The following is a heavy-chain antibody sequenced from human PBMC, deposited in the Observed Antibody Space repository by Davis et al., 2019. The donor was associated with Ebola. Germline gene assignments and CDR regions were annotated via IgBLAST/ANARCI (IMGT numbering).Heavy chain of an antibody. D-gene: IGHD6-13*01. CDR1: GFTFSSYW. V-gene: IGHV3-7*01. CDR3: ARDSSSWYPEYFQH. CDR2: IKQDGSEK. J-gene: IGHJ1*01. Sequence: PGGSLRLSCAASGFTFSSYWMSWVRQAPGKGLEWVANIKQDGSEKYYVDSVKGRFTISRDNAKNSLYLQMNSLRAEDTAVYYCARDSSSWYPEYFQHWGQGTLVTVSS.